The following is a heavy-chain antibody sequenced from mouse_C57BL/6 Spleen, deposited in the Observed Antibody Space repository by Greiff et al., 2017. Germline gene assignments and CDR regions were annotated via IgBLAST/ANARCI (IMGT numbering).Heavy chain of an antibody. V-gene: IGHV5-17*01. Sequence: EVMLVESGGGLVKPGGSLKLSCAASGFTFSDYGMHWVRQAPEKGLEWVAYISSGSSTIYYADTEKGRFTISRDNAKNTLFLRMTSLSAEDTAMYYCARAFFDGYDVHYAMDYWGQGTSVTVSS. CDR3: ARAFFDGYDVHYAMDY. D-gene: IGHD2-3*01. J-gene: IGHJ4*01. CDR2: ISSGSSTI. CDR1: GFTFSDYG.